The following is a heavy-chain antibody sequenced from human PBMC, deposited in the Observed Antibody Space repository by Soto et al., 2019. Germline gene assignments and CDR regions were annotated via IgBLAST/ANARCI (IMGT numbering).Heavy chain of an antibody. V-gene: IGHV3-23*01. J-gene: IGHJ6*02. Sequence: GGSLRLSXAASGFTFSSYAMSWVRQAPGKGLEWVSAISGSGGSTYYADSVKGRFTISRDNSKNTLYLQMNSLRAEDTAVYYCAKAELRLLEWLLYEDYYYYGMDVWGQGTTVTVSS. D-gene: IGHD3-3*01. CDR1: GFTFSSYA. CDR2: ISGSGGST. CDR3: AKAELRLLEWLLYEDYYYYGMDV.